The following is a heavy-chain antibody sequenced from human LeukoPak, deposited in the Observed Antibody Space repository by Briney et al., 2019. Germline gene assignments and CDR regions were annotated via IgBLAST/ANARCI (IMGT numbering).Heavy chain of an antibody. CDR1: GYTFTSYG. Sequence: ASVKVSCKASGYTFTSYGISWVRQAPGQGLEWMGWISAYNGNTNYAQKLQGRVTMTTDTSTSTAYMKLRSLRSDDTAVYYCARETYYYGSGSYSPDYWGQGTLVTVSS. V-gene: IGHV1-18*01. CDR2: ISAYNGNT. J-gene: IGHJ4*02. D-gene: IGHD3-10*01. CDR3: ARETYYYGSGSYSPDY.